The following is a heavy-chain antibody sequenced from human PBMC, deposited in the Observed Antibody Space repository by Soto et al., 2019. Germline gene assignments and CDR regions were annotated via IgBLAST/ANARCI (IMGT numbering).Heavy chain of an antibody. V-gene: IGHV4-31*03. CDR3: SILKPEYQVPQFAFDI. Sequence: PSETLSLTCTVSGGSISSGGYYWGWIREHQGKGLEWIGYVYHSGNAYYTPSLRRRVITSIDTSKNQFSLKLSSVTAADTAVYYFSILKPEYQVPQFAFDIWGQGTMVTASS. CDR2: VYHSGNA. J-gene: IGHJ3*02. CDR1: GGSISSGGYY. D-gene: IGHD2-2*01.